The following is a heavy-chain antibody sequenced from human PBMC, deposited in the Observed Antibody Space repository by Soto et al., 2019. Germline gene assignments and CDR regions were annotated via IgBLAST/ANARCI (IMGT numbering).Heavy chain of an antibody. D-gene: IGHD6-25*01. CDR2: IYYSGST. Sequence: SETLSLTCAVSGGSISSYYWSWIRQPPGKGLEWIGYIYYSGSTNYNPSLKSRVTISVDTSKNQFSLKLNSVTAADTAVYYCARPHGGSSGWDNWFDPWGQGTLVTVSS. CDR1: GGSISSYY. CDR3: ARPHGGSSGWDNWFDP. J-gene: IGHJ5*02. V-gene: IGHV4-59*01.